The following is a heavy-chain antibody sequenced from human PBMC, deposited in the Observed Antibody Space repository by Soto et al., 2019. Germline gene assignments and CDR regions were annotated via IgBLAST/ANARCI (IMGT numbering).Heavy chain of an antibody. D-gene: IGHD3-9*01. CDR3: AHSRYDILGY. J-gene: IGHJ4*02. CDR2: IYWDDDK. CDR1: GFSLSTSGVG. V-gene: IGHV2-5*02. Sequence: QITLKESGPTLVKPTQTLTLTCTFSGFSLSTSGVGVGWIRQPPGKALEWLALIYWDDDKRYSPSLKSRLTITKDTSKNQVVLTMTNVDPVDTATYYCAHSRYDILGYWGQGTLVTVSS.